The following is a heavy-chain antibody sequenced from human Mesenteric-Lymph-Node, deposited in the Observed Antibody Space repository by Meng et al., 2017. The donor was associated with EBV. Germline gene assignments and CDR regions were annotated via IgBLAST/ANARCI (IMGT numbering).Heavy chain of an antibody. CDR3: ARVNDSSGYLDY. CDR2: IYHRGST. V-gene: IGHV4-4*02. J-gene: IGHJ4*02. CDR1: VGSISSSNC. Sequence: QERGLEMVKPSVTLSSASQVSVGSISSSNCWSWVRQPPGKGLEWIGEIYHRGSTNYNPSLTSRVTISVDKSKNQFSLKLSSVTAADTAVYYCARVNDSSGYLDYWGQGTLVTVSS. D-gene: IGHD3-22*01.